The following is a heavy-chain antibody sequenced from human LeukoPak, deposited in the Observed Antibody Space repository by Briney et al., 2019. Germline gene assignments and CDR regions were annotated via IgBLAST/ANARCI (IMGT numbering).Heavy chain of an antibody. Sequence: GGSLRLSCAASGFAFSTCWMHWVRQSPGKGLVWVSRINSDGTSTTYADSVKGRFTISRDNAKNTLYLQMNSLRAEDTAVYYCARDLPLEMATISAYFDYWGQGTLVTVSS. CDR3: ARDLPLEMATISAYFDY. D-gene: IGHD5-24*01. J-gene: IGHJ4*02. CDR2: INSDGTST. CDR1: GFAFSTCW. V-gene: IGHV3-74*01.